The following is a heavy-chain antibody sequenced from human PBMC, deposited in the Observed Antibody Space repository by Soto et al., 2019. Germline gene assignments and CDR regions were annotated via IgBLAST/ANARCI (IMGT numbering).Heavy chain of an antibody. CDR1: GGSISDYH. J-gene: IGHJ4*02. D-gene: IGHD2-15*01. Sequence: QVQLQESGPGLVMPSETLSLTCTVSGGSISDYHWSWIRQPPGKGLEWIGYIYYSGSTNYNPSLKSRVTISVDTSKNQFSLKLSSVTAADTAVYYCARVGLCSGGTCRDYWGQGTLVTVSS. CDR2: IYYSGST. V-gene: IGHV4-59*01. CDR3: ARVGLCSGGTCRDY.